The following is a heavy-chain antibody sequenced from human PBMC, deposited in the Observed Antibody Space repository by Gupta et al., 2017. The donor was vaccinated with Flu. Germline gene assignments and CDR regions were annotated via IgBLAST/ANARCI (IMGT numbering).Heavy chain of an antibody. CDR2: ISSTSSYI. V-gene: IGHV3-21*01. J-gene: IGHJ3*02. Sequence: RQVPGKGLEWVSSISSTSSYIYYADSLMGRFTTSRDNAKNSLYLQMTSLRAEDTAAYFCVRGSGTPSDAFDMWGQGTVVTVSS. D-gene: IGHD3-10*01. CDR3: VRGSGTPSDAFDM.